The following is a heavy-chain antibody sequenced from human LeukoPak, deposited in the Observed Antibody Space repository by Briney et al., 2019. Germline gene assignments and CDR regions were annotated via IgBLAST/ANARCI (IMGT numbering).Heavy chain of an antibody. CDR1: GLTFSHYA. D-gene: IGHD3-22*01. CDR2: ISATGYTT. Sequence: VGSLRLSCAASGLTFSHYAMSWVRQAPGKGLEWGSLISATGYTTYYADFVKGRFTISRDNSKNTLYLQMNSLSPEDTAVYYCAKDRYYNSIEFYMDVWGKGTTVTASS. V-gene: IGHV3-23*01. CDR3: AKDRYYNSIEFYMDV. J-gene: IGHJ6*03.